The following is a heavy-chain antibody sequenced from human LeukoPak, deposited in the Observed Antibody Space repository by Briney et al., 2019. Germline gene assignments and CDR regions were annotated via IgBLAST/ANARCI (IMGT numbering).Heavy chain of an antibody. Sequence: SETLSLTCTVSGGSISSSSYYWGWIRQPPGKGLEWIGSIYYSGSTYYNPSLKSRVTISVDTSKNQFSLRLSSVTASDTAVYYCARQRADYYYYYEDVWGEGTTVAVS. CDR3: ARQRADYYYYYEDV. V-gene: IGHV4-39*01. J-gene: IGHJ6*03. CDR2: IYYSGST. CDR1: GGSISSSSYY.